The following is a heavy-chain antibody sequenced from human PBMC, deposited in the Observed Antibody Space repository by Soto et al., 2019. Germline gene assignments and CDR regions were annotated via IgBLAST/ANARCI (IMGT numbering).Heavy chain of an antibody. CDR1: GFTFDDYA. CDR3: AKEAEVGGAYNFDS. Sequence: EVQLVESGGGLVQPGRSLRLSCAASGFTFDDYAMHWVQQPPGKGLEWVSGISWNSDSVYYADSVTGRITISRDNAKNSLYRHMSSLSGDDTALYYCAKEAEVGGAYNFDSWSKGTLVTFSA. D-gene: IGHD2-21*01. CDR2: ISWNSDSV. V-gene: IGHV3-9*01. J-gene: IGHJ4*02.